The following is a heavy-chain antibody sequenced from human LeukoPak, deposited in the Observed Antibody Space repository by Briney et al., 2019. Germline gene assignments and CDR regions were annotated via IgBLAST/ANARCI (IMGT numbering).Heavy chain of an antibody. CDR3: AHGAMYQLDS. CDR1: GFTFSSYG. CDR2: IIGGGGIT. D-gene: IGHD2-2*01. J-gene: IGHJ4*02. Sequence: GGSLRLSCAASGFTFSSYGMHWVRQAPGKGLEWVSGIIGGGGITYYANSVKGRFTISGDNSKNTLFLQMNSLRAEDTAVYYCAHGAMYQLDSWGQGTLVIVSS. V-gene: IGHV3-23*01.